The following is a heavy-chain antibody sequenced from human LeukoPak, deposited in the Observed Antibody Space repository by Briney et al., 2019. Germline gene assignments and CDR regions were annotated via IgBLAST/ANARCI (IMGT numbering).Heavy chain of an antibody. CDR2: ISSSSSYI. V-gene: IGHV3-21*01. D-gene: IGHD5-12*01. J-gene: IGHJ6*03. CDR1: GFTFSSYS. Sequence: SAGSLRLSCAASGFTFSSYSMNWVRQAPGKGLDWVSSISSSSSYIYYADSVKGRFTISRDNAKNSLYLQMNSLRAEDTAVYYCAREGGYDSFYYYMDVWGRGTTVTVSS. CDR3: AREGGYDSFYYYMDV.